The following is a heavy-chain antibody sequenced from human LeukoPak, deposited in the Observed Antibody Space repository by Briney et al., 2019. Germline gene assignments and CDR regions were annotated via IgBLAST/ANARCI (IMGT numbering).Heavy chain of an antibody. J-gene: IGHJ4*02. Sequence: GGSLRLSCTASGFTFGDYAMTWVRQAPGKGLEWVGFIRSKVYGGTPEYAASVKGRFTISRDDSQGIAYLQMNSLKTEDTAVYYCTRDPEGYSSGCYEANFDYWGQGTLVTVSS. CDR2: IRSKVYGGTP. V-gene: IGHV3-49*04. CDR3: TRDPEGYSSGCYEANFDY. D-gene: IGHD6-19*01. CDR1: GFTFGDYA.